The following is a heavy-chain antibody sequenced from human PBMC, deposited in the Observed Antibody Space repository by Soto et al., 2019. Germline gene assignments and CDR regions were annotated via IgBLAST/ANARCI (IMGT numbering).Heavy chain of an antibody. J-gene: IGHJ6*02. V-gene: IGHV1-18*01. CDR3: ARDSSSWKLYYYYYGMDV. D-gene: IGHD6-13*01. CDR1: GYTFTSYG. CDR2: ISAYNGNT. Sequence: QVQLVQSGAEVKKPGASVKVSCKASGYTFTSYGISWVRQAPGQGLEWMGWISAYNGNTNYAQKLQGRVTMTTDTSTSTAYMELRSLRSDDTAVYYCARDSSSWKLYYYYYGMDVWGQGTTVTVSS.